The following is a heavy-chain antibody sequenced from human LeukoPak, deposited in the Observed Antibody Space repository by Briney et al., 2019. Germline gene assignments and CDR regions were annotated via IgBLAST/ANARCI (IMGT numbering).Heavy chain of an antibody. V-gene: IGHV3-48*03. D-gene: IGHD3-10*01. Sequence: HPGGSLRLSCAASGFTFSSYAMSWVRQAPGKGLEWVSYISSSGSTIYYADSVKGRFTISRDNAKDSLYLEMNSLRAEDTAVYYCARGGQAGTGDLWGQGTLVTVSS. J-gene: IGHJ5*02. CDR2: ISSSGSTI. CDR3: ARGGQAGTGDL. CDR1: GFTFSSYA.